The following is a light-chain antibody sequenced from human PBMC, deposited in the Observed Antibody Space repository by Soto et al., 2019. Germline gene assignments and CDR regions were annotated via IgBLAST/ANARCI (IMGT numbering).Light chain of an antibody. J-gene: IGLJ1*01. V-gene: IGLV1-40*01. CDR1: SSNSGAGHD. CDR3: QSYDSSLSGSNV. Sequence: QSVLTQPPSVSGAPGQSVTISCTGSSSNSGAGHDVHWYQQFPGTAPKVLIYGNSNRPSGVPDRFSGSKSGTSASLAITGLQAEDEADYYCQSYDSSLSGSNVFGTGTKLTVL. CDR2: GNS.